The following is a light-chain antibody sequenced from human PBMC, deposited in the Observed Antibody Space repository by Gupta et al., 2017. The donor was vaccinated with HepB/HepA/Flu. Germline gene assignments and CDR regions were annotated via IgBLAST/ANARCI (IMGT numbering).Light chain of an antibody. CDR3: STWDDSLDGSVT. V-gene: IGLV1-44*01. J-gene: IGLJ2*01. Sequence: QSVLTQPPPASGTPGQRVTISCSGSSSNIGSNTVNWYQQLPGTAPKLLIDDDDRRPSGVPDRFSGSKAGTSASLAISGLQSDDEAHYYCSTWDDSLDGSVTFGGGTKLTVL. CDR1: SSNIGSNT. CDR2: DDD.